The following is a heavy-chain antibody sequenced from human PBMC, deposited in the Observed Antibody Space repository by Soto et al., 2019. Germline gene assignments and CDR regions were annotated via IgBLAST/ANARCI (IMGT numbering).Heavy chain of an antibody. CDR1: GFTFSAYD. D-gene: IGHD2-8*02. CDR3: ARQASYWHGGGGWFDP. J-gene: IGHJ5*02. Sequence: EVQLVESGGGLVQPGGSLRLSCAASGFTFSAYDMHWVRQATGKGLEWVSAIGTQHDAYYPDSVKGRFTISRENAKNSLYFQMNSRGAGDTAVYYCARQASYWHGGGGWFDPWGQGTLVTVSS. CDR2: IGTQHDA. V-gene: IGHV3-13*01.